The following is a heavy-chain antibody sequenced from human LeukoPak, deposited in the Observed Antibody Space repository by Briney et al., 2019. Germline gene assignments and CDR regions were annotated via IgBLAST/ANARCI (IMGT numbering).Heavy chain of an antibody. CDR3: AKGYFDWLLYVYYYYYMDV. D-gene: IGHD3-9*01. CDR1: GFTFSSYE. CDR2: ISSSGSTI. J-gene: IGHJ6*03. Sequence: GGSLRLSCAASGFTFSSYEMNWVRQAPGKGLEWVSYISSSGSTIYYADSVKGRFTISRDNAKNSLYLQMNSLRAEDTAVYYCAKGYFDWLLYVYYYYYMDVWGKGTTVTISS. V-gene: IGHV3-48*03.